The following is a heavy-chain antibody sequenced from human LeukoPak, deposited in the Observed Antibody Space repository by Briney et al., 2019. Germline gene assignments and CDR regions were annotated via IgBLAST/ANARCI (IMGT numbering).Heavy chain of an antibody. Sequence: PGGSLRLSCAASGFTFSSYWMSWVRQAPGKGLGWAGRILSKTSGGTTDYATPVKGRFTISRDDSKNMLYLHMNSLQIEDTAVYYCADYYASGSYPPWGQGTLVTVSS. CDR1: GFTFSSYW. J-gene: IGHJ5*02. CDR2: ILSKTSGGTT. D-gene: IGHD3-10*01. V-gene: IGHV3-15*01. CDR3: ADYYASGSYPP.